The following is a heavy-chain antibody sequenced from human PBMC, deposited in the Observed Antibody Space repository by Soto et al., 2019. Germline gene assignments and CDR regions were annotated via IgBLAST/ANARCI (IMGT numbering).Heavy chain of an antibody. CDR2: ISSSGRTT. CDR3: ATQGLRSSYYGMDV. CDR1: GFPFSNYA. V-gene: IGHV3-23*01. J-gene: IGHJ6*02. Sequence: VGSLRLSCAASGFPFSNYAMSWVRQAPGKGLEWVSGISSSGRTTYYADSVKGRFTISRGNSQSTLYLEMNTLRAEDTAIYYCATQGLRSSYYGMDVWGQGTTVTVSS. D-gene: IGHD5-12*01.